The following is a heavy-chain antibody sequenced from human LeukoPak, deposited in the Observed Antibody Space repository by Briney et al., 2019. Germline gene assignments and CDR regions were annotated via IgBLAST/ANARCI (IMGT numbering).Heavy chain of an antibody. V-gene: IGHV3-21*01. CDR3: ARFGGGNPFDY. CDR1: GFTFSSYS. D-gene: IGHD4-23*01. J-gene: IGHJ4*02. CDR2: ISSAGTYT. Sequence: PGGSLRLSCAASGFTFSSYSMNWVRQAPGKGREGVSSISSAGTYTHYADSVKGRFTISRDNAKNSLYLQMKSLRAEDTAVYYCARFGGGNPFDYWGQGTLVTVSS.